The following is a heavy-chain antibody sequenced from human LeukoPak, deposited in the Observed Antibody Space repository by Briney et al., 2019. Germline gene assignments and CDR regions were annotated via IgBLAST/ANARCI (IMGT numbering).Heavy chain of an antibody. CDR2: ISSSSSYI. Sequence: GGSLRLSCAASGFTFSSYSMNWVRQAPGKGLEWVSSISSSSSYIYYADSVKGRFTISRDNAKNSLYLQMNSLRAEDTAVYYCARSRSGSYCDYWGQGTLVTVSS. V-gene: IGHV3-21*01. CDR3: ARSRSGSYCDY. CDR1: GFTFSSYS. D-gene: IGHD1-26*01. J-gene: IGHJ4*02.